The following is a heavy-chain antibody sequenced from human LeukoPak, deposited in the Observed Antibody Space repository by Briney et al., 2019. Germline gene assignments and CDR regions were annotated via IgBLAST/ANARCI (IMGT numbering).Heavy chain of an antibody. CDR1: GYSFTSYW. J-gene: IGHJ5*02. CDR3: AYYDILTGLRFNP. V-gene: IGHV5-51*01. CDR2: IYPGDSDT. Sequence: GESLKISCKGSGYSFTSYWIGWVRQMPGKGLEWMGIIYPGDSDTRYSPSFQGQVTISADKSISTAYLQWSSLKASDTAMYYCAYYDILTGLRFNPWGQGTLVTVSS. D-gene: IGHD3-9*01.